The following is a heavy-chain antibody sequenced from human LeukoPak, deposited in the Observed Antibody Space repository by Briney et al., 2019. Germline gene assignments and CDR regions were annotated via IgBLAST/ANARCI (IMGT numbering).Heavy chain of an antibody. J-gene: IGHJ4*02. V-gene: IGHV3-15*01. CDR2: VKSQVDGGTI. D-gene: IGHD3-9*01. CDR3: ATGGYFLDY. CDR1: GLTFSNAW. Sequence: GGSLRLSCAASGLTFSNAWMNWVRQAPGKGLEWVGRVKSQVDGGTIDYAAPVKGRFIISRDDSKNTVHLQMNSLKIEDTAVYSCATGGYFLDYWGQGTLVTVSS.